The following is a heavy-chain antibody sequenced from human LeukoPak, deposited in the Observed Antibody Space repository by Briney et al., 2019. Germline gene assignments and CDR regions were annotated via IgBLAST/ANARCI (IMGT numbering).Heavy chain of an antibody. Sequence: PGGSLRLSCAASGFTFSSYAMSWVRQAPGKGLEWVSAISGSGGSTYYADSVKGRFTISRDNSKNTLYLQMNSLRAEDTAVYYCAKDLYYYGSGSYYKGFDYWGQGTPVTVSS. CDR2: ISGSGGST. D-gene: IGHD3-10*01. V-gene: IGHV3-23*01. J-gene: IGHJ4*02. CDR3: AKDLYYYGSGSYYKGFDY. CDR1: GFTFSSYA.